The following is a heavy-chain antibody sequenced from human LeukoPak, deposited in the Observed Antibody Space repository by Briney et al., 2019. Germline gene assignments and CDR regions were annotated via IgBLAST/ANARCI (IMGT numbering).Heavy chain of an antibody. CDR3: AKDVGYSSGWSYPLGFQH. V-gene: IGHV3-30*18. Sequence: GGSLRLSCAASGFTFSSYGMHWVRQAPGKGLEWVAVISYDGSNKYYADSVKGRFTISRDNSKNTLYLQMNSLRAEDTAVYYCAKDVGYSSGWSYPLGFQHWGQGTLVTVSS. J-gene: IGHJ1*01. CDR2: ISYDGSNK. CDR1: GFTFSSYG. D-gene: IGHD6-19*01.